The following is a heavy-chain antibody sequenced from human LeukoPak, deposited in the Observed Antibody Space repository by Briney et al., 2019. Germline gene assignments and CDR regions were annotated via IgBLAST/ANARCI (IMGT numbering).Heavy chain of an antibody. V-gene: IGHV3-21*01. J-gene: IGHJ5*02. CDR1: GFTFSSYS. Sequence: PGGTLRLSCAASGFTFSSYSMNWVRQAPGKGLEWVSSISSSSNYIYYADSVKGRFTISRDNAKNSLYLQMNSLRAEDTAVYYCARDPSSGWYLKGWFDPWGQGTLVTVSS. CDR3: ARDPSSGWYLKGWFDP. CDR2: ISSSSNYI. D-gene: IGHD6-19*01.